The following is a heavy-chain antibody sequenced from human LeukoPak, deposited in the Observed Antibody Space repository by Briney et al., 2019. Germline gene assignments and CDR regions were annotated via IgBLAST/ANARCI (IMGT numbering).Heavy chain of an antibody. CDR2: ISYDGSNK. CDR3: AKDADDSSGYYYPDY. CDR1: GFTFSSYG. V-gene: IGHV3-30*18. Sequence: GGSLRLSCAASGFTFSSYGMHWVRRAPGKGLEWVAVISYDGSNKYYADSVKGRFTISRDNSKNTLYLQMNSLRAEDTAVYYCAKDADDSSGYYYPDYWGQGTLVTVSS. J-gene: IGHJ4*02. D-gene: IGHD3-22*01.